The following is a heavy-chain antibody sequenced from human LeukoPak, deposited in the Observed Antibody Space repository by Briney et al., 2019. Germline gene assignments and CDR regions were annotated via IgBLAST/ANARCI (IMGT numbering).Heavy chain of an antibody. CDR1: GYTFNGYY. D-gene: IGHD5-12*01. CDR2: INPNSGGT. CDR3: AVISGYDSYYFDY. J-gene: IGHJ4*02. V-gene: IGHV1-2*02. Sequence: ASVKVSCKASGYTFNGYYMHWVRQAPVQGLEWMGWINPNSGGTNYAQKFQGRVTMTRDTSISTAYMELSRLRSDDTAVYYCAVISGYDSYYFDYWGQGTLVTVSS.